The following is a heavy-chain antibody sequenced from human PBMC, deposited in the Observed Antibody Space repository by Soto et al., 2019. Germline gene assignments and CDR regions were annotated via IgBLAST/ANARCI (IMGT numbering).Heavy chain of an antibody. CDR1: GGSFSGYY. CDR2: INHSGST. J-gene: IGHJ4*02. V-gene: IGHV4-34*01. CDR3: ARGSGWYFY. Sequence: SETLSLTCAVYGGSFSGYYWSWIRQPPGKGLEWIGEINHSGSTNYNPSLKSRVTISVDTSKNQFSLKLSSVTAADTAVYYCARGSGWYFYWGQGTLVTVSS. D-gene: IGHD6-19*01.